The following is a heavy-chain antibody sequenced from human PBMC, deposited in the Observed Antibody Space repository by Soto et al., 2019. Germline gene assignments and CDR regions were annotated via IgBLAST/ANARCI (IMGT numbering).Heavy chain of an antibody. V-gene: IGHV1-3*01. CDR2: INSGNGKT. CDR1: GYTFKAYA. J-gene: IGHJ3*02. D-gene: IGHD2-2*02. Sequence: ASVKVSCKGSGYTFKAYAMHWVRQAPGQRLEWMGRINSGNGKTKYSQKFQDRVTITSDTSAKKAYMELSSLRSEDKAVYYCATGYQLLYRYAFDIWGQGTMVTVSS. CDR3: ATGYQLLYRYAFDI.